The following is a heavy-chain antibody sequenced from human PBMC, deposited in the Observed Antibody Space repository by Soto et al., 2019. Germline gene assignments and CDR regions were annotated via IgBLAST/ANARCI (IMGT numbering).Heavy chain of an antibody. J-gene: IGHJ4*02. Sequence: QVQLQQWGAGLLKPSETLSLTCAVYGGSFSGYYWTWIRQPPGTGLEWIGEINHSGSTNYNPSLKSLVTISVDTSKNQFSLKPTSVTAAATAVYYCARDKITGLFDYWGQGTLVTVSS. CDR2: INHSGST. CDR1: GGSFSGYY. V-gene: IGHV4-34*01. D-gene: IGHD2-8*02. CDR3: ARDKITGLFDY.